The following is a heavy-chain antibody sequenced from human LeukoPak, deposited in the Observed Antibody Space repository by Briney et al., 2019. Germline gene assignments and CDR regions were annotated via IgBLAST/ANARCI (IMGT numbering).Heavy chain of an antibody. Sequence: GGSLRLSCAASGFTFSSYAMSWVRQAPGKGLEWVSGISGSGGKTYYADSVKGRFTISRDNSKNTLYLHLNSLRAEDTAVYYCASCEGSTRCYYVDYWGQGTLVTVSS. J-gene: IGHJ4*02. CDR1: GFTFSSYA. V-gene: IGHV3-23*01. D-gene: IGHD2-2*01. CDR2: ISGSGGKT. CDR3: ASCEGSTRCYYVDY.